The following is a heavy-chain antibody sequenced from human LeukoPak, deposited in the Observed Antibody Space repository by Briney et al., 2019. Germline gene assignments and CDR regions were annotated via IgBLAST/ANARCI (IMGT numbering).Heavy chain of an antibody. CDR2: IWYDGSNK. CDR3: ARDLVMSGSYWSLGY. D-gene: IGHD1-26*01. J-gene: IGHJ4*02. Sequence: GGSLRLSCAASGFTFSSYGMHWVRQAPGKGLEWVAVIWYDGSNKYYADSVKGRFTISRDNSKNTLYLQMNSLRAEDTAVYYWARDLVMSGSYWSLGYWGQGTLVTVSS. CDR1: GFTFSSYG. V-gene: IGHV3-33*01.